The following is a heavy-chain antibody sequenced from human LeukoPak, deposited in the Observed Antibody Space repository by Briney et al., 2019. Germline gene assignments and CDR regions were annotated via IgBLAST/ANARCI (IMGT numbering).Heavy chain of an antibody. Sequence: AASVKVCCKASGGTFSSYIISWGRQAPGQGLEWMGGIIPIFATAKYAQKFQGRVTITADESTSTAYMELSSLRSEDTAVYYCARPRYCSGGDCYNNFDYWGQGTLVTVSS. V-gene: IGHV1-69*13. CDR2: IIPIFATA. D-gene: IGHD2-15*01. CDR3: ARPRYCSGGDCYNNFDY. J-gene: IGHJ4*02. CDR1: GGTFSSYI.